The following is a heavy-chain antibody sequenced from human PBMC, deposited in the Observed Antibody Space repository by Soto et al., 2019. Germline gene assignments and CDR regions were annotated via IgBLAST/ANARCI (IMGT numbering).Heavy chain of an antibody. CDR3: ARLISGDGYNYYYYYGMDV. J-gene: IGHJ6*02. V-gene: IGHV5-10-1*01. CDR1: GYSFTSYW. D-gene: IGHD5-12*01. Sequence: GESLKLSCKGSGYSFTSYWISWVRQIPGKGLEWMGRIDPSDSYTNYSPSFQGHVTISADKSISTAYLQWSSLKASDTAMYYCARLISGDGYNYYYYYGMDVWGQGTTVTV. CDR2: IDPSDSYT.